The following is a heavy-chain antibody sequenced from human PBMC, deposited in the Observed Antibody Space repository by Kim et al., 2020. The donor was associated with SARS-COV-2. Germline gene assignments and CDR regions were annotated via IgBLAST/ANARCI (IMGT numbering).Heavy chain of an antibody. Sequence: QGRVTITRDTSASTAYMELSSLRSEDTAVYYCARVWFGELLSAYYYGMDVWGQGTTVTVSS. J-gene: IGHJ6*02. CDR3: ARVWFGELLSAYYYGMDV. V-gene: IGHV1-3*01. D-gene: IGHD3-10*01.